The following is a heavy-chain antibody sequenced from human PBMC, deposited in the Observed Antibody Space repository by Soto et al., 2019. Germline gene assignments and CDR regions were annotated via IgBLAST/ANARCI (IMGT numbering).Heavy chain of an antibody. Sequence: QVQLEESGPGLVNPSETLSLTCNVSGASINIYYWSWIRQSAGKGLEWIGRIYTTGNINYNPSLRSRVTVSRDSSKYQLSLKLTSVTAADSAVYFCVRDRLNWFDPWGQGLLVTVSS. CDR3: VRDRLNWFDP. V-gene: IGHV4-4*07. CDR2: IYTTGNI. J-gene: IGHJ5*02. CDR1: GASINIYY.